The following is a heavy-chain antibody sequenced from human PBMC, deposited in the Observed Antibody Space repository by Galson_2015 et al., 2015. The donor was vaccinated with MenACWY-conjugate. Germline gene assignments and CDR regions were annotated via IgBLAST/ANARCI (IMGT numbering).Heavy chain of an antibody. Sequence: SLRLSCAASGFAFSSYAMSWVRQAPGKGLEWVSAISGSGGSTYYADSVKGRFTISRDNSKNTLYLQMNSLRAEDTAVYYCAKPPVPMIVVVITNFDYWGQGTLVTVSS. CDR3: AKPPVPMIVVVITNFDY. V-gene: IGHV3-23*01. CDR2: ISGSGGST. J-gene: IGHJ4*02. CDR1: GFAFSSYA. D-gene: IGHD3-22*01.